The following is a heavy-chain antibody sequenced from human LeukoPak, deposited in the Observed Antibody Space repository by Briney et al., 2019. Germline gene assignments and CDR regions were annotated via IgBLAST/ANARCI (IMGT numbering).Heavy chain of an antibody. Sequence: SETLSLTCTVSGGTISTYYWSWLRQPPGKGLEWIGYMYKSGSTNYNPSLKSRVTISADTSKDQFSLTLSSVTAAVKAVYFRARGTSALSYFDYWGQGALVTVSS. CDR2: MYKSGST. CDR3: ARGTSALSYFDY. V-gene: IGHV4-59*08. CDR1: GGTISTYY. J-gene: IGHJ4*02. D-gene: IGHD2-2*01.